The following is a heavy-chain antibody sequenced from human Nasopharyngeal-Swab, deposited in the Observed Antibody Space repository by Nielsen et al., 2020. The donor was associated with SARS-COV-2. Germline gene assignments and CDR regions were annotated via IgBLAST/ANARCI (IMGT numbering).Heavy chain of an antibody. Sequence: VSCKASGGTFSSYAISWVRQAPGQGLEWMGRIIPILGIANYAQKFQGRVTITADKSTSTAYMELSSLRSEDTAVYYCARDLVRFLEGDWFDPWGQGTLVTVSS. V-gene: IGHV1-69*04. D-gene: IGHD3-3*01. CDR3: ARDLVRFLEGDWFDP. CDR2: IIPILGIA. J-gene: IGHJ5*02. CDR1: GGTFSSYA.